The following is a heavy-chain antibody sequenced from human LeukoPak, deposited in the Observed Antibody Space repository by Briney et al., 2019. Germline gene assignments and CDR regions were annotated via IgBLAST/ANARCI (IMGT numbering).Heavy chain of an antibody. V-gene: IGHV3-7*01. CDR2: IKHDGSEK. D-gene: IGHD2-15*01. Sequence: GESLRLSCAASGFTFSQYYMSWVRQNPEKGLEWVANIKHDGSEKYYVDSVKGRFTISRDNAKNSLSLQMNSLRAEDTGVYYCGRDRDAADYWGQGIVVTVSS. CDR3: GRDRDAADY. CDR1: GFTFSQYY. J-gene: IGHJ4*02.